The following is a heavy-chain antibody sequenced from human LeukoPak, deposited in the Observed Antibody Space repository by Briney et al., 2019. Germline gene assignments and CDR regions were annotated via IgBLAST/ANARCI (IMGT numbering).Heavy chain of an antibody. CDR3: AKDEGNYDFWSALGVFDAFDI. Sequence: GGSLRLSCAASGFTFSSYAMSWVRQAPGQGLEWVSAISGSGGSTYYADSVKGRFTISRDNSKNTLYLQMNSLRAEDTAVYYCAKDEGNYDFWSALGVFDAFDIWGQGTMVTVSS. D-gene: IGHD3-3*01. CDR2: ISGSGGST. V-gene: IGHV3-23*01. CDR1: GFTFSSYA. J-gene: IGHJ3*02.